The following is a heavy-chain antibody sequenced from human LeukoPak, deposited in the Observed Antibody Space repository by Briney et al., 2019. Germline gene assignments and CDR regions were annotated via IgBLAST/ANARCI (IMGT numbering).Heavy chain of an antibody. J-gene: IGHJ6*02. V-gene: IGHV3-30-3*01. CDR2: ISYDVSNQ. Sequence: GGSLRLSCAASGFTFSSYAMHWARQAPGQGLEWVAVISYDVSNQYYAHSVKGRFTISRDNSKNTVYLQMNSLRAEDTAVYYCARDHRRITIFRVVERDYYGMDVWGQGTTVTVSS. CDR3: ARDHRRITIFRVVERDYYGMDV. CDR1: GFTFSSYA. D-gene: IGHD3-3*01.